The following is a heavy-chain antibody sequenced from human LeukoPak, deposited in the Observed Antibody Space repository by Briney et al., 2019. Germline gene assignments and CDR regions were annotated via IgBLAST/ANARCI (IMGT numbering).Heavy chain of an antibody. CDR2: INPNSGGT. Sequence: ASVKVSCKASGYTFTNYYIHWVRQAPGQGLEWMGWINPNSGGTNYAQKFQGRVTMTRDTSISTAYMELSRLRSDDTAVYYCARAYDILTGYYLGGAFDIWGQGTMVTVSS. V-gene: IGHV1-2*02. CDR3: ARAYDILTGYYLGGAFDI. J-gene: IGHJ3*02. D-gene: IGHD3-9*01. CDR1: GYTFTNYY.